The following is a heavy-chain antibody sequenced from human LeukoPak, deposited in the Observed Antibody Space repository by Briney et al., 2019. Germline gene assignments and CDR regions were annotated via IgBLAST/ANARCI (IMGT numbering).Heavy chain of an antibody. D-gene: IGHD1-26*01. CDR1: GFTFSGSA. CDR3: TRDSGTYNWFDP. J-gene: IGHJ5*02. Sequence: PGGSLRLSCAASGFTFSGSAIHWVRQSSGKGREWVGQIDKKDKGYATATAYAASVTGRFTISRDDSINTAYLQMKSLKTEDTALYYCTRDSGTYNWFDPWGQGTLVTVSS. CDR2: IDKKDKGYATAT. V-gene: IGHV3-73*01.